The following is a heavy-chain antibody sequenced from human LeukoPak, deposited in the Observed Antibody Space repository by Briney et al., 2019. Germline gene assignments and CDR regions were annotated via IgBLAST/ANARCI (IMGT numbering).Heavy chain of an antibody. J-gene: IGHJ3*02. Sequence: PGGSLRLSCAASGFTFSSYAMHWVRQAPGKGLEGVAVISYDGSNKYYADSVKGRFTISRDNSKNPLYLQMNSLRAEDTAVYYCARDGLQDAFDIWGQGTMVTVSS. CDR1: GFTFSSYA. V-gene: IGHV3-30*04. CDR3: ARDGLQDAFDI. CDR2: ISYDGSNK.